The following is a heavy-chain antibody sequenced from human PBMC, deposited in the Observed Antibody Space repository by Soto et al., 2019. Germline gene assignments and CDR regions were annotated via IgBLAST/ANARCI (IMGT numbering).Heavy chain of an antibody. CDR1: GGSISSSNW. V-gene: IGHV4-4*02. CDR2: IYHSGRT. J-gene: IGHJ4*02. Sequence: QVQLQESGPGLVKPSGTLSLTCAVSGGSISSSNWWGWVRQPPGTGLEWIGEIYHSGRTNYNPSLKSRVTISVDKSKNQFSLKMGSVTAAETAVYYCATYKSYSSGWSEDFWGQGTLVTVSS. CDR3: ATYKSYSSGWSEDF. D-gene: IGHD6-19*01.